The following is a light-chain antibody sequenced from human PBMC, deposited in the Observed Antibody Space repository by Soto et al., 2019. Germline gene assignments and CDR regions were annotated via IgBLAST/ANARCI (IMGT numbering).Light chain of an antibody. CDR3: QSYDSSLSGFYV. Sequence: QSVLTQPPSVSGAPGQRVTISCTGGRSNIGAAYGVHWYQHLPGTAPKPLIYDDSSRPSGVPDRFSGSKSGTSASLDITGLQAEDEADYYCQSYDSSLSGFYVFGTGTKVTVL. V-gene: IGLV1-40*01. CDR2: DDS. J-gene: IGLJ1*01. CDR1: RSNIGAAYG.